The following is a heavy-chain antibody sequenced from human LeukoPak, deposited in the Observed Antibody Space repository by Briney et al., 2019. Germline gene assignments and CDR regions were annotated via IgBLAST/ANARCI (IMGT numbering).Heavy chain of an antibody. CDR3: ARPHPNYYGSGSNLD. V-gene: IGHV3-7*01. CDR2: IKQDGSEK. Sequence: GGSLRLSCAASGFTFSTYWMTWVRQAPGKGLEWVANIKQDGSEKYYVDSVKGRFTISRDNAKNSLCLQMNSLRAEDTAVYYCARPHPNYYGSGSNLDWGQGTLVTVSS. CDR1: GFTFSTYW. J-gene: IGHJ4*02. D-gene: IGHD3-10*01.